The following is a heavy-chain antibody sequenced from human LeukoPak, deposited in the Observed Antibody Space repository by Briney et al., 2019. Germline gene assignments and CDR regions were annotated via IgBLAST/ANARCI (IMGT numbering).Heavy chain of an antibody. V-gene: IGHV5-51*01. CDR2: IYPGDSDT. CDR1: GYSFTTYW. CDR3: ARTYCGGDCYYTYFDY. D-gene: IGHD2-21*02. J-gene: IGHJ4*02. Sequence: GESLRISCKGSGYSFTTYWIGWVRQMPGKGLEWMGIIYPGDSDTRYSPSFQGQVTISADKSISTAYLQWSSLKASDTAMYYCARTYCGGDCYYTYFDYWGQGTLVTVSS.